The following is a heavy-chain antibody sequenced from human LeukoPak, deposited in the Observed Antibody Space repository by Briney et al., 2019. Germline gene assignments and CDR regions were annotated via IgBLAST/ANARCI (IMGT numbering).Heavy chain of an antibody. CDR2: ISAYNGKT. Sequence: ASVKVSCKASGYTFNSYDINWVRQAPGQGLEWMGWISAYNGKTNYAQKLQGRVTMTTDTSTSTAYMELRSLRSDDTAVYYRARRNTVNAFDIWGQGTMVTVSS. CDR3: ARRNTVNAFDI. J-gene: IGHJ3*02. V-gene: IGHV1-18*01. CDR1: GYTFNSYD. D-gene: IGHD2-2*02.